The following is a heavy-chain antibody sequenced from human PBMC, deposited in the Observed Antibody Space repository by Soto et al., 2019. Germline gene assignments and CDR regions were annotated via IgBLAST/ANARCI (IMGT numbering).Heavy chain of an antibody. D-gene: IGHD3-10*01. CDR2: VSSTSSYI. V-gene: IGHV3-21*01. Sequence: EVQLVESGGGLVKPGGSLRLSCAASGFTFSHYSMNWVRQAPGKGLEWVAFVSSTSSYIYYAGSVKGRFTISRDNATNSLFLQMNTLRAEDTAVYYCAKGRGRGSPVSGGLDVWGQGTTVTVSS. CDR3: AKGRGRGSPVSGGLDV. J-gene: IGHJ6*02. CDR1: GFTFSHYS.